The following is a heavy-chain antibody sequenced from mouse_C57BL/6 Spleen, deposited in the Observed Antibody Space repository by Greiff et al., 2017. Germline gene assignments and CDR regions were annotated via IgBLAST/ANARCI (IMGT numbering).Heavy chain of an antibody. J-gene: IGHJ4*01. Sequence: VQLQQSVAELVRPGASVKLSCTASGFNIKNTYMHWVKQRPEQGLEWIGRIDPANGNTNYAPKFQGKATITADKSSNTAYLQLSSLTTEDTSIYYCARHDYCGSSYDAMDYWGQGTSVTVSS. CDR3: ARHDYCGSSYDAMDY. CDR2: IDPANGNT. CDR1: GFNIKNTY. D-gene: IGHD1-1*01. V-gene: IGHV14-3*01.